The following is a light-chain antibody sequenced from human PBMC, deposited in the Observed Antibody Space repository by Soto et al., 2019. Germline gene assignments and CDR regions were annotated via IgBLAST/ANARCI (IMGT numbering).Light chain of an antibody. V-gene: IGLV2-8*01. Sequence: QSALTQSPSASGSPGQSVPISCTGTRSDIGGYNSVSWYQQHPGKAPKVMIYDVSKRPSGVPDRFSGSKSGNTASLTVSALQAEDEADYYCSSYTDRNNLVFGTGTKLTVL. J-gene: IGLJ1*01. CDR1: RSDIGGYNS. CDR2: DVS. CDR3: SSYTDRNNLV.